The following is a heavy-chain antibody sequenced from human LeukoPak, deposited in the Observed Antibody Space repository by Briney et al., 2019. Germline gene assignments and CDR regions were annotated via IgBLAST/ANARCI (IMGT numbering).Heavy chain of an antibody. Sequence: ASVKVSCKASGYTFTGYYMHWVRQAPGQGLEWMGWINPNSGGTNYAQKFQGWVTMTRDTSISTAYMELSRLRSDDTAVYYCGLDYYDSSGLDYWGQGTLVTVSS. CDR1: GYTFTGYY. CDR3: GLDYYDSSGLDY. D-gene: IGHD3-22*01. V-gene: IGHV1-2*04. CDR2: INPNSGGT. J-gene: IGHJ4*02.